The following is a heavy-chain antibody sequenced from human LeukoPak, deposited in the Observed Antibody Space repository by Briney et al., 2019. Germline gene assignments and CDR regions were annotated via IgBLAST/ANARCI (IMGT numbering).Heavy chain of an antibody. CDR3: ARRGYSSGWYNFDY. CDR2: IYHSGST. V-gene: IGHV4-30-2*01. D-gene: IGHD6-19*01. J-gene: IGHJ4*02. CDR1: GGSISSGGYS. Sequence: SESLSLTCAVSGGSISSGGYSWSWIRQPPGKGLEWIGYIYHSGSTYYNPSLKSRVTISVATSKNQFSLKLSSVTAADTAVYYCARRGYSSGWYNFDYWGQGTLVTVSS.